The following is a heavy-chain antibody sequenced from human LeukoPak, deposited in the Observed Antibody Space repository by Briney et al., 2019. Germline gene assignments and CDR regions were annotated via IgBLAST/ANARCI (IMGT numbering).Heavy chain of an antibody. Sequence: GGSLRLSCAVSGINFSGYWMAWVRQAPGKGLEWVANMKQDGSEKYYVDSVKGRFTISRDNAKNSLYLEMNSLRVEDTAVYCCARDLGHTGYDLYDYWGQGTLVSVSS. CDR2: MKQDGSEK. J-gene: IGHJ4*02. CDR3: ARDLGHTGYDLYDY. V-gene: IGHV3-7*01. CDR1: GINFSGYW. D-gene: IGHD5-12*01.